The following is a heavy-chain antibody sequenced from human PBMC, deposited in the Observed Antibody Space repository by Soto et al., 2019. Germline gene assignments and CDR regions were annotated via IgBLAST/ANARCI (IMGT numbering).Heavy chain of an antibody. D-gene: IGHD3-22*01. V-gene: IGHV3-23*01. CDR2: ISGSGGST. Sequence: LRLSCAASGITFSSNAMICGRHAPGKGLEWVSAISGSGGSTYYADSVKGRFTISRDNSKNTLYLQMNSLRAEDTAVYYCAKDALYSDYYDSSGYRDYWGQGTLVTVSS. J-gene: IGHJ4*02. CDR3: AKDALYSDYYDSSGYRDY. CDR1: GITFSSNA.